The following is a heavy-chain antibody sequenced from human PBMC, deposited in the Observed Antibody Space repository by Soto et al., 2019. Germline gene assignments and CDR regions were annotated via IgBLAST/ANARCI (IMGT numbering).Heavy chain of an antibody. Sequence: GGSLRLSCAASGFTFSSYSMNWVRQAPGKGLEWVSSISSSSSYIYYADSVKGRFTVSRDNAKNSLYLQMNSLRAEDTAVYYCARDDGSGGYPGFAAFDIWGQGTMVTVSS. CDR1: GFTFSSYS. CDR3: ARDDGSGGYPGFAAFDI. J-gene: IGHJ3*02. D-gene: IGHD3-22*01. V-gene: IGHV3-21*01. CDR2: ISSSSSYI.